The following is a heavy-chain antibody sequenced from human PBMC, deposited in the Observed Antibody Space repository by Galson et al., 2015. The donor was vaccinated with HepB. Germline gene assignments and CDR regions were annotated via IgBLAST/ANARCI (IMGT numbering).Heavy chain of an antibody. J-gene: IGHJ5*02. CDR2: TYYRSKWYN. CDR1: GDSVSSHSAA. CDR3: ARDFATTGKSGPPNWFDP. Sequence: CAISGDSVSSHSAAWNWIRQSPSRGLEWLGRTYYRSKWYNDYAVSVKSRITISPDTSKNQFSLQLNSVTPEDTAVYYCARDFATTGKSGPPNWFDPWGQGTLVTVSS. V-gene: IGHV6-1*01. D-gene: IGHD1-1*01.